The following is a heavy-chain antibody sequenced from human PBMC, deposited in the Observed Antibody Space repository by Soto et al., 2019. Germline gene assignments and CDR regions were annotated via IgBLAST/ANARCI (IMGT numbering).Heavy chain of an antibody. J-gene: IGHJ6*02. V-gene: IGHV1-69*02. D-gene: IGHD5-18*01. Sequence: SVKVSCKASGGTFSSYTISWVRQAPGQGLEWMGRIIPILGIANYAQKFQGRVTITADKSTSTAYMELSSLRSEDTAVYYCARVDTAMVKGPDYYYYYGMDVWGQGTTVTVS. CDR2: IIPILGIA. CDR1: GGTFSSYT. CDR3: ARVDTAMVKGPDYYYYYGMDV.